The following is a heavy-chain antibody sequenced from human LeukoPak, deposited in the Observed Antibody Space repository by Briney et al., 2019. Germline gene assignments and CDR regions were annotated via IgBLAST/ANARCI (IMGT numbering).Heavy chain of an antibody. CDR3: ARLSMFYDILTGYSDY. CDR1: GFTFSNYA. D-gene: IGHD3-9*01. V-gene: IGHV3-21*01. J-gene: IGHJ4*02. Sequence: GGSLRLSCAASGFTFSNYAMSWVRQAPGKGLEWVSTISGSSGSTYYADSGKGRFTISRDNAKNSLYLQMNSLRAEDTAVYYCARLSMFYDILTGYSDYWGQGTLVTVSS. CDR2: ISGSSGST.